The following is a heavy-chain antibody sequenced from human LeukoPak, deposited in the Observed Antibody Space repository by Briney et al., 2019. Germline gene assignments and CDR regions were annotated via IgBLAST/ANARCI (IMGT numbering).Heavy chain of an antibody. J-gene: IGHJ5*02. D-gene: IGHD3-16*02. CDR1: GFTISSYA. V-gene: IGHV3-23*01. Sequence: PGGSLRLSCAVSGFTISSYAMSWVRQAPGKGLEWVSAMSGSGGSTYYADSVKGRITISRDNSKNTLYLEMNSLRAEDTAVYYCAKDIKRLGELSQRRVWFDPWGQGTLVTVSS. CDR2: MSGSGGST. CDR3: AKDIKRLGELSQRRVWFDP.